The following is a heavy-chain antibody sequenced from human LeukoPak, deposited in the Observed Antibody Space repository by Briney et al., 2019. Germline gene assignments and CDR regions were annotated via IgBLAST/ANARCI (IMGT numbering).Heavy chain of an antibody. D-gene: IGHD3-16*02. CDR3: ARVFGYYDYVWGTYRRPLNYYYYMDV. CDR2: INLNCELT. J-gene: IGHJ6*03. V-gene: IGHV3-20*04. CDR1: RFTFDDYG. Sequence: AGALRVSCAASRFTFDDYGFNSVRQAPCKGLEWVGGINLNCELTRFADSVKGRFSISRDNAKNSLYLQMNGLRAEDTALYYCARVFGYYDYVWGTYRRPLNYYYYMDVWGKGTTVTVS.